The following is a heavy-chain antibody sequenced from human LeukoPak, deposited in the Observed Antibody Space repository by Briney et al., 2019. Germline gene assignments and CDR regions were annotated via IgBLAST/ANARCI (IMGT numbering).Heavy chain of an antibody. D-gene: IGHD5-18*01. Sequence: GGSLRLSCEASGFTFSSYAMSWVRQAPGKGLEGVSAISGSGGSTYYADSVKGRFTISRDNSKNTLYLQMNSLRAEDTAVYYCAKLVSYSYGFYYFDYWGQGTLVTVSS. V-gene: IGHV3-23*01. J-gene: IGHJ4*02. CDR2: ISGSGGST. CDR3: AKLVSYSYGFYYFDY. CDR1: GFTFSSYA.